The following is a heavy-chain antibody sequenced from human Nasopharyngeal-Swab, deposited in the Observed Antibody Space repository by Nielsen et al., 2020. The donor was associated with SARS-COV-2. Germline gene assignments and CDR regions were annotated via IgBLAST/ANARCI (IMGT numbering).Heavy chain of an antibody. CDR3: ARRGYSYGSFDP. V-gene: IGHV4-39*01. Sequence: SDPLSLTFTAPGGSISSSSYYWGWIRQAPGKGLEWIGSIYYSGSTYHNPSLKSRVTISADTSKNQFYLKLSSVTAADTAVYYCARRGYSYGSFDPWGQGTLVTVSS. D-gene: IGHD5-18*01. CDR1: GGSISSSSYY. J-gene: IGHJ5*02. CDR2: IYYSGST.